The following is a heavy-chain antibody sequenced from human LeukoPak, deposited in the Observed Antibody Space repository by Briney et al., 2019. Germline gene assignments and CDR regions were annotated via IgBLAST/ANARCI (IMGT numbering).Heavy chain of an antibody. CDR1: GGTFSSYA. V-gene: IGHV1-69*13. D-gene: IGHD1-7*01. CDR2: IIPIFGTA. J-gene: IGHJ6*03. Sequence: GASVKVSCKASGGTFSSYAISWVRQAPGQGLEWMGGIIPIFGTANYAQKFQGRVTITADESTSTAYMELSSLRSEDTAVYYCAREYNWNYEGSTLPYYYMDVWGKGTTVTVSS. CDR3: AREYNWNYEGSTLPYYYMDV.